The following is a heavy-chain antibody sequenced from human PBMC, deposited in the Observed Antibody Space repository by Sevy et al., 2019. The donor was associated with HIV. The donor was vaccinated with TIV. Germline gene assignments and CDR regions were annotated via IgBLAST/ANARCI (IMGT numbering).Heavy chain of an antibody. D-gene: IGHD5-18*01. Sequence: GGSLRLSCAASGFTVSSNYMSWVRQAPGKGLEWVSVIYSGGSTCYADSVKGRFIISRDNSKNTLYLQMNSLRAEDTAVYYCARGRGTGYSYGFDYWGQGTLVTVSS. V-gene: IGHV3-66*01. J-gene: IGHJ4*02. CDR2: IYSGGST. CDR1: GFTVSSNY. CDR3: ARGRGTGYSYGFDY.